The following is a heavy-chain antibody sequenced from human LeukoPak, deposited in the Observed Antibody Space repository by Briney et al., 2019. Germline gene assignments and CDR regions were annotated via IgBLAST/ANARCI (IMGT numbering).Heavy chain of an antibody. Sequence: SETLSLTCTVSVXSINSYYWRWIRQPPGKGLEWIGYTYYNGSTNYNPSLKSRVTISVDTSKNQFSLKLRSVTAADTAVYYCARGRIRYFDYYYGMDVWGQGTTVTVSS. CDR3: ARGRIRYFDYYYGMDV. CDR1: VXSINSYY. J-gene: IGHJ6*02. V-gene: IGHV4-59*01. CDR2: TYYNGST. D-gene: IGHD3-9*01.